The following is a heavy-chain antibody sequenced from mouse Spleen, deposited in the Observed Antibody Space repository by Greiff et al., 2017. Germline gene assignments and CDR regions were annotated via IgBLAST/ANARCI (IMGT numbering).Heavy chain of an antibody. CDR2: ILPGSGST. CDR3: AKRGGYGDYLDV. Sequence: QVQLQQSGAELKKPGASVKLSCKATGYTFNGYWIEWVKQRPGHGLEWNGEILPGSGSTNYNEKFKGKATLTADTSSNPAYLQLSSLTTEDSAIYYGAKRGGYGDYLDVWGTGTTVTVSS. CDR1: GYTFNGYW. V-gene: IGHV1-9*01. J-gene: IGHJ1*03. D-gene: IGHD2-2*01.